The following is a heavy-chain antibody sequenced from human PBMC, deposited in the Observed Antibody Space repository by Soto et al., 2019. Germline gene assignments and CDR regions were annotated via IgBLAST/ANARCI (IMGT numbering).Heavy chain of an antibody. CDR3: ARELGSSGYYGY. CDR1: GDTLTIIA. CDR2: IIPTIGTT. D-gene: IGHD3-22*01. Sequence: SVKVSSKASGDTLTIIAICWVRQAPGQGLEWMGGIIPTIGTTNYAQRFQGRITITGDESTGTAYMELSSLKSEDTAVYYCARELGSSGYYGYWGQGTLVTVSS. J-gene: IGHJ4*02. V-gene: IGHV1-69*13.